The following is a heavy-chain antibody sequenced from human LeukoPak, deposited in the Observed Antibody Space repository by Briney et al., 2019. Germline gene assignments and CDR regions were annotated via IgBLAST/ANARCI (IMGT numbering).Heavy chain of an antibody. CDR2: ISGSGGST. CDR3: ARDQEGPYYYYYYGMDV. V-gene: IGHV3-23*01. Sequence: GGSLRLSCAASGFPFSSYAMSWVRQAPGKGLEWISAISGSGGSTYYADSVKGRFTISRDNSKNTLYLQMNSLRAEDTAVYYCARDQEGPYYYYYYGMDVWGQGTTVTVSS. J-gene: IGHJ6*02. CDR1: GFPFSSYA.